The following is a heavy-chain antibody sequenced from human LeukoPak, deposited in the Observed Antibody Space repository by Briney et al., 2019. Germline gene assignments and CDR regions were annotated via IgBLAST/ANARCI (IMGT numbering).Heavy chain of an antibody. CDR2: ISDSGGST. V-gene: IGHV3-23*01. Sequence: PGGSLRLSCAASGFTFTSYAMSWVRQAPGKGLEWVSAISDSGGSTYYADSVKGRFTISRDNSKNTLYLQMNSLRAEDTAVYYCVLAARPGGWFDPWGQGTLVTVSS. CDR3: VLAARPGGWFDP. J-gene: IGHJ5*02. CDR1: GFTFTSYA. D-gene: IGHD6-6*01.